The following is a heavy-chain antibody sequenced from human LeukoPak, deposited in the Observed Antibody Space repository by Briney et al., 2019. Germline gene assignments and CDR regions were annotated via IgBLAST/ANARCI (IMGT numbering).Heavy chain of an antibody. D-gene: IGHD6-13*01. CDR3: ARGVSSSWYYYFDY. CDR1: GYTFTTYY. CDR2: INGDNGNT. J-gene: IGHJ4*02. Sequence: ASVKVSCKASGYTFTTYYVHWVRQAPGQGLEWMGRINGDNGNTNYAQKFQVRVTMTIDTSTRTAYMELRSLRSDDTAVYYCARGVSSSWYYYFDYWGQGTLVTVSS. V-gene: IGHV1-18*04.